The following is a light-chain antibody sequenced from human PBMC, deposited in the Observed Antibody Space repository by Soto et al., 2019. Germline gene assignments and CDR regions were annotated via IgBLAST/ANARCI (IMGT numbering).Light chain of an antibody. Sequence: DIGMNQSPDSLAVSLGERATINCKSSQSVLFSSNNKNYLAWYQQKPGQPPNLLIYWASTRESGVPDRFSGSGSGTDFTLTISSLQAEDVAVYYCQQYYSTPLTFGGGTKVDIK. CDR2: WAS. J-gene: IGKJ4*01. CDR3: QQYYSTPLT. CDR1: QSVLFSSNNKNY. V-gene: IGKV4-1*01.